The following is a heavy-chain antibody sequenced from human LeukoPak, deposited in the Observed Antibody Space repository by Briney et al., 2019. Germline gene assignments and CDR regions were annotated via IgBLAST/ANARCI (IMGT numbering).Heavy chain of an antibody. CDR1: GYTFTSYW. CDR2: IYPGDSDT. J-gene: IGHJ6*02. D-gene: IGHD1-1*01. Sequence: GESLKISCKGSGYTFTSYWIAWVRQMPGKGLEWMGIIYPGDSDTRYSPSFQGQVTISADKSISTAYLQWSSLKASDTAMYYCARRLKYNWNDVEDYYGMDVWGQGTTVTVSS. V-gene: IGHV5-51*01. CDR3: ARRLKYNWNDVEDYYGMDV.